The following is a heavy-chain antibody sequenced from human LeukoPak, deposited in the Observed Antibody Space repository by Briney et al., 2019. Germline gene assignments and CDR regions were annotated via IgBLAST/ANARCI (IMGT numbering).Heavy chain of an antibody. CDR1: SYTFTSYG. V-gene: IGHV1-18*01. D-gene: IGHD3-3*01. Sequence: ASVKVSCKASSYTFTSYGISWVRQAPGQGLEWMGWISAYNGNTNYAQKLQGRVTMTTDTSTSTAYMELRSLRSDDTAVYYCARVLESQYYYYYYMHVWGKGTTVTVSS. CDR3: ARVLESQYYYYYYMHV. CDR2: ISAYNGNT. J-gene: IGHJ6*03.